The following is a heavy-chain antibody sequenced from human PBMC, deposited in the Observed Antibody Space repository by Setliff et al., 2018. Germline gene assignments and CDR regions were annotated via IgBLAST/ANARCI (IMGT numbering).Heavy chain of an antibody. CDR2: ISGSGAI. CDR1: GFTFTSYA. Sequence: QSGGSLRLSCAASGFTFTSYAMRWVRQAPGKGLEWVSSISGSGAISYADSVKGRFTVSRDNSKNTLYLQMNSLRGEDTAVYYCAKDTGYYFDYWGQGTLVTVSS. D-gene: IGHD4-4*01. J-gene: IGHJ4*02. V-gene: IGHV3-23*01. CDR3: AKDTGYYFDY.